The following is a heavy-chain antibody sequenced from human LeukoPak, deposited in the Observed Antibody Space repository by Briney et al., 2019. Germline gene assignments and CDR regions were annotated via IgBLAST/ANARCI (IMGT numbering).Heavy chain of an antibody. CDR2: IDYDGGSG. J-gene: IGHJ1*01. V-gene: IGHV3-23*01. CDR3: TRNSGWYGLS. Sequence: GGSLRLFCTVSGFTLSSYEMSWIRQAPGKGLEWVSSIDYDGGSGHYADSVKGRFTISRDNSNNTLFLHLNSLRGEDTAVYYCTRNSGWYGLSWGQGTLVAVSS. D-gene: IGHD6-19*01. CDR1: GFTLSSYE.